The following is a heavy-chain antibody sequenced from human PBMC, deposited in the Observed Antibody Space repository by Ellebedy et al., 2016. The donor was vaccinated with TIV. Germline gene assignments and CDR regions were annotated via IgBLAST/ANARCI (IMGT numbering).Heavy chain of an antibody. D-gene: IGHD2-21*01. Sequence: GGSLRLSXAASGSTFSTYWMHWVRQPPGKGLEWVANIKQDGSVKYYVDSVKGRFTISRDNAKNSLYLQMNTLRPEDTAVYYCAREVGGGGAYWGQGTLVTVSS. CDR2: IKQDGSVK. CDR3: AREVGGGGAY. CDR1: GSTFSTYW. J-gene: IGHJ4*02. V-gene: IGHV3-7*01.